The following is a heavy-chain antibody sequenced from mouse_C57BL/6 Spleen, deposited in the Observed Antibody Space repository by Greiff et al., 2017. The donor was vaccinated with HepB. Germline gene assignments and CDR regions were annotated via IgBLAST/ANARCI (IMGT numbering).Heavy chain of an antibody. D-gene: IGHD2-4*01. J-gene: IGHJ3*01. V-gene: IGHV3-6*01. CDR3: ARGDDYFAY. Sequence: EVKVEESGPGLVKPSQSLSLTCSVTGYSITSGYYWNWIRQFPGNKLEWMGYISYDGSNNYNPSLKNRISITRDTSKNQFFLKLNSVTTEDTATYYCARGDDYFAYWGQGTLVTVSA. CDR1: GYSITSGYY. CDR2: ISYDGSN.